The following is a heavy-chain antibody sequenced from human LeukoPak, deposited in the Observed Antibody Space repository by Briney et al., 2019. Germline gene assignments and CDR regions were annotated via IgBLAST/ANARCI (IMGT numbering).Heavy chain of an antibody. J-gene: IGHJ4*02. CDR2: VDADGPST. CDR3: AKVRYSYGTYPLDF. Sequence: VGSLRPSSAASLVTSSVVTTEAGPQPPGKGLEWVSSVDADGPSTYYADSVQGRFTISRDNSKSSLYLQMNSLRTEDTAFYYCAKVRYSYGTYPLDFWGQGTLVTVSS. CDR1: LVTSSVVT. D-gene: IGHD5-18*01. V-gene: IGHV3-43*02.